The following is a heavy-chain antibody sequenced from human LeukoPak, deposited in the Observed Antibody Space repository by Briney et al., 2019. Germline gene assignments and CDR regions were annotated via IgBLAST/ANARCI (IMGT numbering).Heavy chain of an antibody. CDR3: AKASFVEMATIDY. V-gene: IGHV3-30*18. Sequence: GGSLRLSCSASGFTFSSYGMHWVRQAPGKGLEWVAVISYDGSNKYYADSVKGRFTISRDNSKNTLYLQMNSLRAEDTAVYYCAKASFVEMATIDYWGQGTLVTVSS. D-gene: IGHD5-24*01. J-gene: IGHJ4*02. CDR2: ISYDGSNK. CDR1: GFTFSSYG.